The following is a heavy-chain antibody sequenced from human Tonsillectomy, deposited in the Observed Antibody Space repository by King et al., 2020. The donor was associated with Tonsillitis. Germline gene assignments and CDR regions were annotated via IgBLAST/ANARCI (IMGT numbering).Heavy chain of an antibody. CDR2: IYWDDDK. V-gene: IGHV2-5*02. J-gene: IGHJ4*02. CDR3: THNDVESTGTSDY. CDR1: GFSLSTSGVG. Sequence: TLKESGPTLVKPTQTLTLTSTFSGFSLSTSGVGVAWIRQPPGKALEWLALIYWDDDKRYSTSLESRLAITKDTSKNPVVLTMTDVDPVDTATYYCTHNDVESTGTSDYWGQGTLVTVSS. D-gene: IGHD1/OR15-1a*01.